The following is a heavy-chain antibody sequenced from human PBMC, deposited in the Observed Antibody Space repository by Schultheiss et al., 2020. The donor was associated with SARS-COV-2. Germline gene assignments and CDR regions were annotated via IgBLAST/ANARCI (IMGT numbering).Heavy chain of an antibody. D-gene: IGHD3-3*01. J-gene: IGHJ4*02. CDR1: GFSLSTSGVG. V-gene: IGHV2-5*01. Sequence: SGPTLVKPTQTLTLTCTFSGFSLSTSGVGVGWIRQPPGKALEWLALIYWNDDKRYSPSLKSRLTITKDTSKNQVVLTMTNMDPVDTATYYCAHYYDFWSGSSYWGQGTLVTVSS. CDR3: AHYYDFWSGSSY. CDR2: IYWNDDK.